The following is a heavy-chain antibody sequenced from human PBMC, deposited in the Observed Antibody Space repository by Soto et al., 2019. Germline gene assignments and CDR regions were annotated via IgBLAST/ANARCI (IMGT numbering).Heavy chain of an antibody. CDR1: GFAFSSYA. CDR3: VKSRGGNNFDFFD. CDR2: VRGNGDPP. V-gene: IGHV3-64D*06. J-gene: IGHJ4*02. Sequence: GGSLRLSCAASGFAFSSYALHWVRQAPGKGLEYISGVRGNGDPPFYTDSVKGRFTISRDTSKNTLYLQMTTLSADDTAVYYCVKSRGGNNFDFFDWGQGTLVTVSS. D-gene: IGHD5-12*01.